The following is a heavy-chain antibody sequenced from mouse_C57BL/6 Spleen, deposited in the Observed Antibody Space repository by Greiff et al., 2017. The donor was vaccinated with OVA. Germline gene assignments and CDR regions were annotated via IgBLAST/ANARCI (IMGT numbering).Heavy chain of an antibody. CDR1: GFTFSDYG. Sequence: EVKVVESGGGLVKPGGSLKLSCAASGFTFSDYGMHWVRQAPEKGLEWVAYISSGSSTIYYADTVKGRFTISRDNAKNTLFLQMTSLGSEDTAMYYCARHYGNPGDYWGQGTSVTVSS. D-gene: IGHD2-1*01. J-gene: IGHJ4*01. CDR3: ARHYGNPGDY. CDR2: ISSGSSTI. V-gene: IGHV5-17*01.